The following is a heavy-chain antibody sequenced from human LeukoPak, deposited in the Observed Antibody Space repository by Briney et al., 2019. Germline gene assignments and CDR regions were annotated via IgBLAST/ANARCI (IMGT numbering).Heavy chain of an antibody. CDR1: GFTFDDYG. D-gene: IGHD5-18*01. J-gene: IGHJ4*02. CDR2: INWNGGST. V-gene: IGHV3-20*04. CDR3: ARDNSYGYDY. Sequence: GGSLRLSCAASGFTFDDYGMSWVRQAPRKGLEWVSGINWNGGSTGYADSVKGRFTISRDNAKNSLYMQMNSLRAEDTALYYCARDNSYGYDYWGQGILVTVSS.